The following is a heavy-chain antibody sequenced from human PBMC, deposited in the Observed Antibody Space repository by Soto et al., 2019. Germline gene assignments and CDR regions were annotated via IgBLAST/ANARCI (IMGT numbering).Heavy chain of an antibody. Sequence: SETLSLTCAVSGVSIHNSHSFWGWIRQPPGKGLEFIGSVYYSGGSHYNPPLKGRVTISVDTSNNQVSLRVNSVTAADTAVYYCGRVVEGATRHTDSDSWGQGMLVTVSS. D-gene: IGHD2-15*01. CDR1: GVSIHNSHSF. CDR2: VYYSGGS. CDR3: GRVVEGATRHTDSDS. V-gene: IGHV4-39*02. J-gene: IGHJ5*02.